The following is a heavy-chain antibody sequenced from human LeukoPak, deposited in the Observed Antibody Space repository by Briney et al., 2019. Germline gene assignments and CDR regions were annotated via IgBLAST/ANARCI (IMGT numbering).Heavy chain of an antibody. J-gene: IGHJ6*03. Sequence: PSETLSLTCAVYGGSLSGYYWNWIRQPPGKGLEWIGEINHSGSTNYNPSLKSRVTISVDTSKNQFSLKVNSVTAADTAVYYCATRPTPPYYYYYMDVWGKGTTVTVSS. CDR2: INHSGST. CDR3: ATRPTPPYYYYYMDV. CDR1: GGSLSGYY. V-gene: IGHV4-34*01. D-gene: IGHD4-23*01.